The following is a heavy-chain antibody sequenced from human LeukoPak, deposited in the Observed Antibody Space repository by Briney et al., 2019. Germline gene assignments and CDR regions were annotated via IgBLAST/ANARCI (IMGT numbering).Heavy chain of an antibody. Sequence: SETLSLTCAVYGGSFSNYYWSWIRQPPGKGLEWIGEINHRGSTNYNPSLKSRVTISVETSENQFSLKLSSVTAADTAVYYCARDGAIASAVVYWGQGTLVTVSS. J-gene: IGHJ4*02. D-gene: IGHD6-13*01. CDR2: INHRGST. CDR3: ARDGAIASAVVY. CDR1: GGSFSNYY. V-gene: IGHV4-34*01.